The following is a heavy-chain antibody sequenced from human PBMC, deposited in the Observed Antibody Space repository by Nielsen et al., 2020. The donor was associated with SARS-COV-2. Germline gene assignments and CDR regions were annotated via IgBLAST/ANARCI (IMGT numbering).Heavy chain of an antibody. V-gene: IGHV4-34*01. CDR2: INHSGST. J-gene: IGHJ4*02. D-gene: IGHD5-18*01. Sequence: SETLSLTCTVSGGSISSYYWSWIRQPPGKGLEWIGEINHSGSTNYNPSLKSRVTISETSKNQFSLKLSSVTAADTAVYYCARDTKIQLWLGPFDYWGQGTLVTVSS. CDR3: ARDTKIQLWLGPFDY. CDR1: GGSISSYY.